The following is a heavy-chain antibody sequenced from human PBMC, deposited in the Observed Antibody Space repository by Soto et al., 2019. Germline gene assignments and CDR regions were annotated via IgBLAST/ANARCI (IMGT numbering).Heavy chain of an antibody. CDR3: AKDLNYDFWSGYSNRPNWFDP. CDR2: ISGSGGST. V-gene: IGHV3-23*01. J-gene: IGHJ5*02. CDR1: GLTFRTYA. Sequence: GGSLRLSCAASGLTFRTYAMSWVRQAPGEGLEWVSAISGSGGSTYYADSVKGRFTISRDNSKNTLYLQMNSLRAEDTAVYYCAKDLNYDFWSGYSNRPNWFDPWGQGTLVTVSS. D-gene: IGHD3-3*01.